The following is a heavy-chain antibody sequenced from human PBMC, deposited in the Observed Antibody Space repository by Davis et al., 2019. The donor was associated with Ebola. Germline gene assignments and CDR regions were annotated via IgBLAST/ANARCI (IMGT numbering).Heavy chain of an antibody. J-gene: IGHJ3*02. CDR2: VNSHGSST. V-gene: IGHV3-74*01. CDR1: CITFSNYC. CDR3: ARSRGCLEWVLHDAFDI. D-gene: IGHD3-3*01. Sequence: GEFLKTSCAASCITFSNYCLHSVRQAPGKGLVCVSRVNSHGSSTIYADFVKGRFTISRDNAKNMLYLQMNSLRAEDTAVYYCARSRGCLEWVLHDAFDIWGQGTMVTVSS.